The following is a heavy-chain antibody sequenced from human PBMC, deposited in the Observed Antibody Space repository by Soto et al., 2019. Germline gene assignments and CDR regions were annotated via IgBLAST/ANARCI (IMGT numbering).Heavy chain of an antibody. J-gene: IGHJ6*02. CDR3: AKDTRRPYYDFWSGYQPFYYYYGMDV. CDR2: ISYDGSNK. CDR1: GFTFSSYG. Sequence: GSLRLSCAASGFTFSSYGMHWVRQAPGKGLEWVAVISYDGSNKYYADSVKGRFTISRDNSKNTLYLQMNSLRAEDTAVYYCAKDTRRPYYDFWSGYQPFYYYYGMDVWGQGTTVTVSS. V-gene: IGHV3-30*18. D-gene: IGHD3-3*01.